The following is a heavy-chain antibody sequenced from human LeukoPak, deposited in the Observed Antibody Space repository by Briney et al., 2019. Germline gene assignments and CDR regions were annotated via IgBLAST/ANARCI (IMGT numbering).Heavy chain of an antibody. Sequence: GGSLRLSCAASGFTVSSNYMSWVRRAPGKGLEWVSVIYSGGSTYYADSVKGRFTISRDNSKNTLYLQMNGLRAEDTAVYYCARVYKWLVLTFYYYYMDVWGKGTTVTVSS. V-gene: IGHV3-53*01. CDR2: IYSGGST. J-gene: IGHJ6*03. CDR3: ARVYKWLVLTFYYYYMDV. CDR1: GFTVSSNY. D-gene: IGHD6-19*01.